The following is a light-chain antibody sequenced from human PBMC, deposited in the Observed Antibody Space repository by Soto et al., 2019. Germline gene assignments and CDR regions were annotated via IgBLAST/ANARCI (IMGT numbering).Light chain of an antibody. V-gene: IGKV3-15*01. J-gene: IGKJ1*01. CDR2: GAS. CDR3: QQYRNWPRT. Sequence: VRTQSPATLSLSPGERATLSCRASQNLRSSLAWYQQKPGQAPRLLIYGASTRATGIPARFSGRGSATEFTLTISSLQSEDYAVYYCQQYRNWPRTFGQGTKVDI. CDR1: QNLRSS.